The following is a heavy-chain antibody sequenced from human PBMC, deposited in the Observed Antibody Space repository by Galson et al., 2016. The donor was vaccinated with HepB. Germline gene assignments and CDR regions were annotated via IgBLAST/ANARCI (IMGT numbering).Heavy chain of an antibody. Sequence: SLRLSCAASGFTFSNYGMHWVRQAPGKGREWVAVIWFDGNKKYYGDSVKGRFTISRDTSKDTLYLQMNSLRAEDTAVYYCARDRGGSAGAFNWFDPWGQGTLVTVSS. CDR1: GFTFSNYG. V-gene: IGHV3-33*01. CDR3: ARDRGGSAGAFNWFDP. D-gene: IGHD3-10*01. CDR2: IWFDGNKK. J-gene: IGHJ5*02.